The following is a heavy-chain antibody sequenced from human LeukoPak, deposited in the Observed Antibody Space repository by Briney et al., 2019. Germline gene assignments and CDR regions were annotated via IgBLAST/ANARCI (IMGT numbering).Heavy chain of an antibody. D-gene: IGHD3-16*01. CDR1: GFTLSGHL. CDR2: TAYEGGEK. CDR3: AREGDRHLTFDY. J-gene: IGHJ4*02. V-gene: IGHV3-30*01. Sequence: QTGGSLRLPCAASGFTLSGHLVHWVRQAPGEGLEGVAGTAYEGGEKYYADSVSGRFTISRDNSDNTVYLQMNGLRLEDTAVYFCAREGDRHLTFDYWGRGTLVTVSS.